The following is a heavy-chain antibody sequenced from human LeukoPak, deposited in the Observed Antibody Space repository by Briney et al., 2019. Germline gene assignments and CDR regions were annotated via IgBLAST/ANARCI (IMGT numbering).Heavy chain of an antibody. CDR1: GFTFSSYG. D-gene: IGHD3-10*01. CDR3: AKDYYGSGSYGFFDY. J-gene: IGHJ4*02. Sequence: AGGSLRLSCAASGFTFSSYGMSWVRQAPGKGLEWVSAISGSGGSTYYADSVKGRFTISRENSKNTLYLQMNSLRAEDTAVYYCAKDYYGSGSYGFFDYWGQGTLVTVSS. CDR2: ISGSGGST. V-gene: IGHV3-23*01.